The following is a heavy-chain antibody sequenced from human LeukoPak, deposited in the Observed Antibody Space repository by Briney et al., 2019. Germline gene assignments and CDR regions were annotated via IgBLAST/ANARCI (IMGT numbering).Heavy chain of an antibody. V-gene: IGHV4-61*02. CDR3: ASLGSFDI. CDR2: FYISEGT. Sequence: SETLSLTCTVSGGSINNGSYYWNWIRQPAGKGLEWIGRFYISEGTKYNPSLKSRVTISVDTSKNQFSLRLSSVTAADTAVYYCASLGSFDIWGQGTMVTVSS. CDR1: GGSINNGSYY. J-gene: IGHJ3*02. D-gene: IGHD7-27*01.